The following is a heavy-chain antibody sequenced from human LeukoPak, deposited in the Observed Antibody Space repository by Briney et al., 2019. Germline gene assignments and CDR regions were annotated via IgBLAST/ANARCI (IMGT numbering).Heavy chain of an antibody. CDR1: GFTFSSYW. CDR2: INSDGSST. J-gene: IGHJ4*02. D-gene: IGHD3-3*01. V-gene: IGHV3-74*01. Sequence: GGSLRHSCAPSGFTFSSYWMHWVPPPPGKGLVCVSRINSDGSSTSYADSVKGRFTISRDNAKNTLYLQMNSLRAEDTAVYYCASFGVVLYWGQGTLVTVSS. CDR3: ASFGVVLY.